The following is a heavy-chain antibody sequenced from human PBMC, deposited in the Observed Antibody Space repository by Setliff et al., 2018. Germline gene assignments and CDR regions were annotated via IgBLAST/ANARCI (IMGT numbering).Heavy chain of an antibody. V-gene: IGHV4-61*01. CDR1: GDSISSGINY. CDR3: ARAYYYASGNSHNYYMDV. J-gene: IGHJ6*03. D-gene: IGHD3-10*01. CDR2: FYHSESM. Sequence: SETLSLTCTVSGDSISSGINYWSWIRQSPGKGLEWIGYFYHSESMSYNPSLKGRVTMSADTSKNRVSLKLTSVSAADTAVYYCARAYYYASGNSHNYYMDVWGKGIAVTVSS.